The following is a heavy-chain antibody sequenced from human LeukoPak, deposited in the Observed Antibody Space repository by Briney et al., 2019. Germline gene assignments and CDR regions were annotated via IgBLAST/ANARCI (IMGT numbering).Heavy chain of an antibody. Sequence: GGSLRLSCAVSGFTFSSYWMNWVRQAPGKGLEWVASIRQDGGEKSYVDSVKGRFTISRDNTRNSLYLHMSSLRAEDTAVYYCARWGGYDFDYWGQGTLVTVSS. D-gene: IGHD5-12*01. CDR3: ARWGGYDFDY. V-gene: IGHV3-7*01. CDR1: GFTFSSYW. J-gene: IGHJ4*02. CDR2: IRQDGGEK.